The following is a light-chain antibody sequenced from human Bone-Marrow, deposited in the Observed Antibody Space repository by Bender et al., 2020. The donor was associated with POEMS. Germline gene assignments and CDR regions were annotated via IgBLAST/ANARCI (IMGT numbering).Light chain of an antibody. CDR2: TNN. CDR3: VAWDASLNGWV. Sequence: QSVLTQPPSVSGTPGQRVTISCSGSGSNIGGYPVNWYQQLPGTAPRLLIYTNNERPSGVPDRFSGSKSGTSASLAITGLKSDDEASYFCVAWDASLNGWVFGGGTKLTVL. J-gene: IGLJ3*02. V-gene: IGLV1-44*01. CDR1: GSNIGGYP.